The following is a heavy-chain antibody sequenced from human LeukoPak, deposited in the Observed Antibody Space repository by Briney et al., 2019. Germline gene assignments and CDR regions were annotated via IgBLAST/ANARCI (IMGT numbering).Heavy chain of an antibody. J-gene: IGHJ3*02. Sequence: GGSLRLSCAASGFTFKYYAMTWVRQAPGKGLEWVAAIDGSGDDTYYAESVKGRFTISRDNSQNTLFLQVNSLRAEDTAIYYCAKDVMLSTITMIVVLIPRDDGLDIWGQGTMVTVSS. CDR3: AKDVMLSTITMIVVLIPRDDGLDI. V-gene: IGHV3-23*01. D-gene: IGHD3-22*01. CDR1: GFTFKYYA. CDR2: IDGSGDDT.